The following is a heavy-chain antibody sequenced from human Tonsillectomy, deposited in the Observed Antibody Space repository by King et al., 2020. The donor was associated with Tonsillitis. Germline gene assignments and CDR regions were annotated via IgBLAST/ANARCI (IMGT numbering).Heavy chain of an antibody. CDR2: ISGTGGTT. V-gene: IGHV3-23*04. J-gene: IGHJ3*02. Sequence: VQLVESGGGLGQPGGSLRLSCTASGFSFRNFAMNWVRQVPGKGLEWVSTISGTGGTTHSADIVKGRFTVSRDDAKNTLYLQMNSLRSEETAVYYCAKVITGWGGAFDMWGPGTVVAVSS. CDR1: GFSFRNFA. CDR3: AKVITGWGGAFDM. D-gene: IGHD3-10*01.